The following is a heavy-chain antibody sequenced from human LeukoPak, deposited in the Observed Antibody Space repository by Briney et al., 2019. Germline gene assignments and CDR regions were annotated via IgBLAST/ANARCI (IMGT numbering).Heavy chain of an antibody. CDR2: IYPGDSDT. V-gene: IGHV5-51*01. CDR1: GYSFTSYW. Sequence: GESLKISCKGSGYSFTSYWIGWVRQMPGKGLEWMGIIYPGDSDTRYSPSFQGQVTISADKSISTAYLQWSSLKASDTAMYYCARRFRDYDSTGYTFDYWGQGTLVTVSS. CDR3: ARRFRDYDSTGYTFDY. J-gene: IGHJ4*02. D-gene: IGHD3-22*01.